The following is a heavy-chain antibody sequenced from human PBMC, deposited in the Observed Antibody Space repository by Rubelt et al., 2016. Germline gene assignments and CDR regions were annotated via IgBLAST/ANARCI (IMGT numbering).Heavy chain of an antibody. J-gene: IGHJ5*02. CDR3: ARDKEWLATRGFQNWFDP. V-gene: IGHV1-24*01. CDR1: GYTLTELS. D-gene: IGHD6-19*01. Sequence: QVQLVQSGAEVKKPGASVKVSCKVSGYTLTELSMHWVRQAPGNGLEWMGGFDPTDGDTLNAQKVQGRVTMTDETYTDTAYMELSSLRSEDTAVYYCARDKEWLATRGFQNWFDPWGQGTLVTVSS. CDR2: FDPTDGDT.